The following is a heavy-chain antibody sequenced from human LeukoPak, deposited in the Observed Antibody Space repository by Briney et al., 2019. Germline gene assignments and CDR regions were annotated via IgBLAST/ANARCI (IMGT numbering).Heavy chain of an antibody. Sequence: PGGSLRLSCAASGFTFSSYAMSWVRQAPGKGRERVSAISGSGGSTYYADAVKGRFTVSRDNSKNTLYLQMNRLRAEDTAVYYCAKDPVGSSSSQRLGYWGQGTLVTVSS. D-gene: IGHD6-6*01. J-gene: IGHJ4*02. CDR3: AKDPVGSSSSQRLGY. V-gene: IGHV3-23*01. CDR1: GFTFSSYA. CDR2: ISGSGGST.